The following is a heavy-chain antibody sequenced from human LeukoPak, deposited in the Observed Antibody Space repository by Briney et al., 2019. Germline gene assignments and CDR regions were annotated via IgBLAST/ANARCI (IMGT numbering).Heavy chain of an antibody. V-gene: IGHV4-59*01. CDR1: GGSISSYY. CDR3: ARVNYDFWSGYYSNWFDP. Sequence: SETLSLTCTVSGGSISSYYWSWIRQPPGKGLEWIGYIYYSGSTNYNPSLKSRVTISVDTSKNQFSLKLSSVTAADTAVYYCARVNYDFWSGYYSNWFDPWGQGTLVTVSS. CDR2: IYYSGST. J-gene: IGHJ5*02. D-gene: IGHD3-3*01.